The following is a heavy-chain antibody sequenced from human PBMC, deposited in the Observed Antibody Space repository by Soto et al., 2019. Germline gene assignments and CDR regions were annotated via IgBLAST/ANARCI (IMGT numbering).Heavy chain of an antibody. CDR1: GFTFTSSA. V-gene: IGHV1-58*01. D-gene: IGHD3-3*01. CDR2: IVVGSGNT. Sequence: SVKVSCKASGFTFTSSAVQWVRQARGQRLEWIGWIVVGSGNTNYAQKFQERVTITRDMSTSTAYMELSSLRSEDTAVYYCAADSIGFLEWFPSGGYYYYGMDVWGQGTTVTVPS. CDR3: AADSIGFLEWFPSGGYYYYGMDV. J-gene: IGHJ6*02.